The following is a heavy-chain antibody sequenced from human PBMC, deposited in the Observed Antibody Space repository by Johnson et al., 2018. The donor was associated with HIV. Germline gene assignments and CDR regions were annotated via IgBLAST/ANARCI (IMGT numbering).Heavy chain of an antibody. CDR2: IWYDGSNK. J-gene: IGHJ3*02. V-gene: IGHV3-33*03. Sequence: QVQLVESGGGVVQPGRSLRLSCAASGFNFSTYGMHWVRRAPGKGLEWVAVIWYDGSNKYYGDSVKGRFTISRDYSMNTLFLQMNSLRAEDTAVYYCARGQLWLLDDALDIWGQGTMVTVSS. D-gene: IGHD5-18*01. CDR1: GFNFSTYG. CDR3: ARGQLWLLDDALDI.